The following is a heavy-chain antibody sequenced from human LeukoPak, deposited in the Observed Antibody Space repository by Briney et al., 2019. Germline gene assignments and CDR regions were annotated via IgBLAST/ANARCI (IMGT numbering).Heavy chain of an antibody. CDR2: IYTSGST. D-gene: IGHD3-22*01. Sequence: SETLSLTCTVSGGSISSGSYYWSWIRQPAGKGLEWIGRIYTSGSTNYNPSLKSRVTISVDTSKNQFSLKLSSVTAADTAVYYCARGSYYYDSSGPPTGYWGQGTLVTVSS. CDR1: GGSISSGSYY. V-gene: IGHV4-61*02. CDR3: ARGSYYYDSSGPPTGY. J-gene: IGHJ4*02.